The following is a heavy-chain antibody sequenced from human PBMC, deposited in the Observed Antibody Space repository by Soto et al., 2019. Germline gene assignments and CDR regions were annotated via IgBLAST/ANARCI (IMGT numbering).Heavy chain of an antibody. J-gene: IGHJ5*02. CDR3: ARSPQHQLLPNWFDP. Sequence: SETLSLTCTVSGGSISSSSYYWGWIRQPPGKGLEWIGSIYYSGSTYYNPSLKSRVTISVDTSKNQFSLKLSSVTAADTAVYYCARSPQHQLLPNWFDPWGQGILVTVSS. CDR1: GGSISSSSYY. D-gene: IGHD2-2*01. V-gene: IGHV4-39*01. CDR2: IYYSGST.